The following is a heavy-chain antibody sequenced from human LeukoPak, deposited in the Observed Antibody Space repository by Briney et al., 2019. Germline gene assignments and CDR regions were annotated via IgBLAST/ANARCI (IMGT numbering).Heavy chain of an antibody. Sequence: GGSLRLSCAASGFTFSSYWMSWVRQAPGKGLEWVANIKQDGSEKYYVDSVKGRFTISRDNAKNSLYLQMNSLRAEDTAVYYCARAFWSTGTNGVCFGYWGQGTLVTVSS. CDR2: IKQDGSEK. D-gene: IGHD2-8*01. CDR3: ARAFWSTGTNGVCFGY. J-gene: IGHJ4*02. V-gene: IGHV3-7*01. CDR1: GFTFSSYW.